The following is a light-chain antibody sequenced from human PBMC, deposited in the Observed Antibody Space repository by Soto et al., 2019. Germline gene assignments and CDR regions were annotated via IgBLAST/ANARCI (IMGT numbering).Light chain of an antibody. CDR2: DAP. CDR1: QDIGNY. V-gene: IGKV1-9*01. Sequence: IQLTQSPSSLSASVGDRVTISCRASQDIGNYLAWYQQKPGEAPKLLIYDAPTLQSGVPLRFGGSGSGTDFTLTISSLQPEDFATYYCQQLNKYPVTFGQGTRLEIK. J-gene: IGKJ5*01. CDR3: QQLNKYPVT.